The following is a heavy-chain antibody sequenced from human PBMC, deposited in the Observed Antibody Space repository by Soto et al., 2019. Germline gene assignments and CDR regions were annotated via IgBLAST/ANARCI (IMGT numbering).Heavy chain of an antibody. CDR2: INAGNGNT. D-gene: IGHD3-22*01. J-gene: IGHJ5*02. Sequence: GASVKVSCNASGYTFTSYAMHWVRQAPGQRLEWMGWINAGNGNTKYSQKFQGRVTITRDTSASTAYMELSSLRSEDTAVYYCARDTLYDSSGYYYVGYNWFDPWGQGTLVTVSS. CDR1: GYTFTSYA. V-gene: IGHV1-3*01. CDR3: ARDTLYDSSGYYYVGYNWFDP.